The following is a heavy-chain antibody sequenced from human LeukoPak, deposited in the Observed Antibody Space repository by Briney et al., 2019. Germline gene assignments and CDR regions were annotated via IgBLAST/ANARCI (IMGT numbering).Heavy chain of an antibody. CDR1: GYSFTSYW. J-gene: IGHJ4*02. Sequence: GESLKISCKGSGYSFTSYWIGWVRQMPGKGLEWMGIIYPGDSDTRYSPSFQGQVTISADKSISTAYLQWSSLKASDTAMYYCARRTTRYYYDSSGYEASHFDYWGQGTLVTVSS. CDR2: IYPGDSDT. CDR3: ARRTTRYYYDSSGYEASHFDY. V-gene: IGHV5-51*01. D-gene: IGHD3-22*01.